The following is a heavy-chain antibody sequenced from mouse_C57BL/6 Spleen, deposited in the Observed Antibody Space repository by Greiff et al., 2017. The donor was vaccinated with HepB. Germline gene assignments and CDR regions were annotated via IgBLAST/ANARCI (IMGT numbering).Heavy chain of an antibody. D-gene: IGHD2-4*01. Sequence: EVKLVESGGGLVKPGGSLKLSCAASGFTFSDYGMHWVRQAPEKGLEWVAYISSGSSTIYYADTVKGRFTISRDNAKNTLFLQMTSLRSEDTAMYYCARPNDYDVFAYWGQGTLVTVSA. V-gene: IGHV5-17*01. CDR1: GFTFSDYG. J-gene: IGHJ3*01. CDR2: ISSGSSTI. CDR3: ARPNDYDVFAY.